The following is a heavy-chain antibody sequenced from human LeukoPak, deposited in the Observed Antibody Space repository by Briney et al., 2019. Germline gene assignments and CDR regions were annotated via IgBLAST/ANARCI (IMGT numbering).Heavy chain of an antibody. CDR2: ISYDGSNK. CDR1: GFTFSSYG. J-gene: IGHJ4*02. CDR3: ASARSRFEYSSSSGPLDY. D-gene: IGHD6-6*01. Sequence: GGSLRLSCAASGFTFSSYGMHWVRQAPGKGLEWVAVISYDGSNKYYADSVKGRFTISRDNSKNTLYLQMNSLRAEDTAVYYCASARSRFEYSSSSGPLDYWGQGTLVTVSS. V-gene: IGHV3-30*03.